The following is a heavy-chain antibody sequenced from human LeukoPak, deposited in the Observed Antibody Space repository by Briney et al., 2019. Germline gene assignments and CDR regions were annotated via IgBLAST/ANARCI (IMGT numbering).Heavy chain of an antibody. CDR3: ARSGCSGGSCYSQRGAFDI. CDR2: ISASAAMT. CDR1: GFTFNNYV. D-gene: IGHD2-15*01. J-gene: IGHJ3*02. V-gene: IGHV3-23*01. Sequence: PGGSLRLSCEASGFTFNNYVMTWVRQAPGKGLEWVSSISASAAMTYYADSVKGRFTVSRDNSNNRLYLQMSGLTAADTAVYYCARSGCSGGSCYSQRGAFDIWGQGTMVTVSS.